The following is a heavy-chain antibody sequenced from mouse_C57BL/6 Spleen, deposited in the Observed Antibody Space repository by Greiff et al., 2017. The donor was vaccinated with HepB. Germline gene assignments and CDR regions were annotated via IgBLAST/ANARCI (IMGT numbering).Heavy chain of an antibody. Sequence: VQLQHPGAELVKPGASVKMSCKASGYTFTSYWITWVKQRPGQGLEWIGDIYPGSGSTNYNEKFKSKATLTVDTSSSTAYMQLSSLTSEDSAVYYCARRLYCAMDDWGQGTSVTGSS. J-gene: IGHJ4*01. V-gene: IGHV1-55*01. CDR3: ARRLYCAMDD. CDR2: IYPGSGST. CDR1: GYTFTSYW.